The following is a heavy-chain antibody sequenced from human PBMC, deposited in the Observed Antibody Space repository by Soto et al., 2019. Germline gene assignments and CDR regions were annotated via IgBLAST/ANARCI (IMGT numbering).Heavy chain of an antibody. J-gene: IGHJ5*02. CDR1: GGTFSSYA. V-gene: IGHV1-69*13. Sequence: ASVKVSCKASGGTFSSYAISWVRQAPGQGLEWMGGIIPIFGTANYAQKFQGRVTITADESTSTAYMELSSLRSEDTAVYYCARCITGTTFPQREPKNWFDPWGQGTLVTVSS. CDR2: IIPIFGTA. CDR3: ARCITGTTFPQREPKNWFDP. D-gene: IGHD1-7*01.